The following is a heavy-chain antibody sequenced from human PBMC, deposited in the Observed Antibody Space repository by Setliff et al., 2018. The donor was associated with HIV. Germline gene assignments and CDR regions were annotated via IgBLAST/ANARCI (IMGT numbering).Heavy chain of an antibody. CDR3: ARINPRGYSYGLSYYYGMDV. CDR1: GFSLSTSGMC. V-gene: IGHV2-70*11. CDR2: IDWDDDK. J-gene: IGHJ6*02. Sequence: SGPTLVNPTPTLTLTCTFSGFSLSTSGMCVSWIRQPPGKALEWLARIDWDDDKYYSTSLKTRLTISKDTSKNQVVLTMTNMDPVDTATYHCARINPRGYSYGLSYYYGMDVWGQGTTVTVSS. D-gene: IGHD5-18*01.